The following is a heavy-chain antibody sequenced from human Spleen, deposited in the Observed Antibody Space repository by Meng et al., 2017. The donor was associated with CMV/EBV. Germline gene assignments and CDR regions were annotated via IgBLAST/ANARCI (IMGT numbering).Heavy chain of an antibody. CDR1: GDSISSSSHY. Sequence: SETLSLTCPVSGDSISSSSHYWGWIRQPPGKGLEWIGSMYYIGSSFYNPSLKSRVTISVDTAKNQFSLKLRSVTAADTAVYYCARAWHYWGQGMLVTVSS. J-gene: IGHJ4*02. CDR3: ARAWHY. CDR2: MYYIGSS. V-gene: IGHV4-39*01.